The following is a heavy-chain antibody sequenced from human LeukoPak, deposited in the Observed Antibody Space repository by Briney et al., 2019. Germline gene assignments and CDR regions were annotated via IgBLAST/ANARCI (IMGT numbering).Heavy chain of an antibody. CDR1: GFTFGGYA. V-gene: IGHV3-49*04. CDR2: IRSKAYGGTT. CDR3: TRDMGDFWSGYPDDY. D-gene: IGHD3-3*01. J-gene: IGHJ4*02. Sequence: GGSLRLSCTASGFTFGGYAMSWVRQAPGKGLEWVGFIRSKAYGGTTKYAASVKGRFTISRDDSKSIAYLQMNSLKTEDTAVYYCTRDMGDFWSGYPDDYWGQGTLVTVSS.